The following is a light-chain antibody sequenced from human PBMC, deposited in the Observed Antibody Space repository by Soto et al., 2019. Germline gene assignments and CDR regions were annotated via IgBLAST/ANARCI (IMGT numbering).Light chain of an antibody. Sequence: EIVLTQSPATLSLSPGERATLSCRASQSVSSYLAWYQQKPGQAPRLLIYDASNRATGIPARFSGSRSGTDFTLTISCLEPEDFAVYYCQQRSNWPSITFGPGTKVDIK. CDR1: QSVSSY. CDR3: QQRSNWPSIT. J-gene: IGKJ3*01. CDR2: DAS. V-gene: IGKV3-11*01.